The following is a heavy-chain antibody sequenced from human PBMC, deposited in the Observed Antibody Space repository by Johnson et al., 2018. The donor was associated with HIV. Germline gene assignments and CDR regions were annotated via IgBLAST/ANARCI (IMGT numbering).Heavy chain of an antibody. V-gene: IGHV3-30*03. Sequence: QVLLVESGGGMVQPGRSLRLSCAASGFAFRSYGMHWVRQAPGKGLEWVAVISYDGSNKYYADSVKGRFTISRDNSKNTLYLQMNSLRAEDTAVYYCARVRGAFDIWGQGTMVTVSS. CDR3: ARVRGAFDI. J-gene: IGHJ3*02. CDR1: GFAFRSYG. CDR2: ISYDGSNK.